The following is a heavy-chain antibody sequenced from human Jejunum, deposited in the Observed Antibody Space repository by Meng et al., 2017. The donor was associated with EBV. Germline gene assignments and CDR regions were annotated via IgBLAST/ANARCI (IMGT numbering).Heavy chain of an antibody. V-gene: IGHV3-30*07. J-gene: IGHJ5*02. CDR2: ISSNGNNQ. CDR3: ARWSGSDPSWFDP. D-gene: IGHD3-10*01. CDR1: CSPISTCT. Sequence: GVSGGGVVHPGLSLRSSCAASCSPISTCTCQWCRAPPGKGLELVSVISSNGNNQFYTASVKGRFTISRDNAKNTLYLQMNSLRAEDTAVFYCARWSGSDPSWFDPWGQGTLVTVSS.